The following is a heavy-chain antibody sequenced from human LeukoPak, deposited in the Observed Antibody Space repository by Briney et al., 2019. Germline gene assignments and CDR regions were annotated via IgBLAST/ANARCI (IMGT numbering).Heavy chain of an antibody. CDR1: GYTFTSYG. V-gene: IGHV1-18*01. Sequence: GASVKVSCKASGYTFTSYGISLVRQAPGQGLEWMGWISAYNGNTNYAQKLQGRVTMTTDTSTSTAYMELRSLRSDDTAVYYCARGRWELLVLSAFDIWGQGTMVTVSS. CDR2: ISAYNGNT. D-gene: IGHD1-26*01. J-gene: IGHJ3*02. CDR3: ARGRWELLVLSAFDI.